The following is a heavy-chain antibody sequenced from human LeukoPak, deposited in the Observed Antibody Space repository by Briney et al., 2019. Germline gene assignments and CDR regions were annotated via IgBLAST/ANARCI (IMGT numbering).Heavy chain of an antibody. CDR2: IKQDGSEI. J-gene: IGHJ3*02. Sequence: GTLSLTCAVSGGSVSISNWWTWVRQAPGKGLEWVANIKQDGSEIYYVDSVKGRFTISRDNAKNSLYLQVNSLRAEDTAVYYCARDQIAFHIWGQGTTVTVSS. CDR1: GGSVSISNW. V-gene: IGHV3-7*01. CDR3: ARDQIAFHI.